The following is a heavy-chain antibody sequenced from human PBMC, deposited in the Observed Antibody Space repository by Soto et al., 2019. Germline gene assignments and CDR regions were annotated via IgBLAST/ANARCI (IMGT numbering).Heavy chain of an antibody. CDR1: GFTFSSYA. J-gene: IGHJ4*02. D-gene: IGHD3-9*01. Sequence: PGGSLRLSCAASGFTFSSYAMSWVRQAPGKGLEWVSAISGSGGSTYYADSVKGRFTISGDNSKNTLYLQMNSLRAEDTAVYYCAKSQYYDILTGYYTNDYWGQGTLVTVSS. CDR3: AKSQYYDILTGYYTNDY. V-gene: IGHV3-23*01. CDR2: ISGSGGST.